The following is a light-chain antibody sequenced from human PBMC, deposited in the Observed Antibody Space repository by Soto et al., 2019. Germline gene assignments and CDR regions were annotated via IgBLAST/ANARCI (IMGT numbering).Light chain of an antibody. Sequence: DIQMTQSPSTLPASVGDRVTITCRASQGISNHLGWYQHKPGKAPELLIYDASTLHTGVPSRFSGGGSGTDFTLTITSLQPEDFATYYCQQVNVYPSTFGGGTKVDIK. CDR1: QGISNH. CDR2: DAS. CDR3: QQVNVYPST. V-gene: IGKV1-9*01. J-gene: IGKJ4*01.